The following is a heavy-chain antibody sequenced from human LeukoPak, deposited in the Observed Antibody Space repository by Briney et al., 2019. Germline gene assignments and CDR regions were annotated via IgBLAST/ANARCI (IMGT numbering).Heavy chain of an antibody. V-gene: IGHV3-23*01. CDR2: ISGSGGST. J-gene: IGHJ4*02. CDR1: GFTFSSYA. Sequence: GGSLRLSCAASGFTFSSYAMSWVRQAPGKGLEWVSAISGSGGSTYYADSVKGRFTISRDNSKNTLYLQMNSLRAEDTAVYYCAKDYVWGSYRPMAYFDYWGQGTLVTVSS. D-gene: IGHD3-16*02. CDR3: AKDYVWGSYRPMAYFDY.